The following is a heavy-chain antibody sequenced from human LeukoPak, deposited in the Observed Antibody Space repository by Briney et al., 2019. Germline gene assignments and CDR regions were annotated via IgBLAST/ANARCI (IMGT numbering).Heavy chain of an antibody. CDR3: AREVDTAMVYFDY. CDR1: GGSISSYY. D-gene: IGHD5-18*01. J-gene: IGHJ4*02. V-gene: IGHV4-59*01. CDR2: IYYSGST. Sequence: SETLSLTCTVSGGSISSYYWSWIRQPPGKGLEWIGYIYYSGSTNYNPSLKSRVTISVDTSKNQFSLKLSSVTAADTAVYYCAREVDTAMVYFDYWGQGTLVTVSS.